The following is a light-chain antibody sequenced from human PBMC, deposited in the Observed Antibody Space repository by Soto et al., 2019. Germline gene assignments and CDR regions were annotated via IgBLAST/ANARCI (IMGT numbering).Light chain of an antibody. V-gene: IGLV2-14*01. Sequence: QSALTQPASVSGSPGQSITISCTGTSSDVGGYDYVSWYQQHPDKAPKLIVYEVTHRPSGVSNRFSGSKSGNTASLTISGLQAEDEAHYYCSSLTSGSTRVFGTGTKLTVL. CDR2: EVT. CDR3: SSLTSGSTRV. J-gene: IGLJ1*01. CDR1: SSDVGGYDY.